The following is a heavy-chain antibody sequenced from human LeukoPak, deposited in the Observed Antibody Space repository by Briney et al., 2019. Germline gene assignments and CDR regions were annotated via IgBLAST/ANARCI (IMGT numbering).Heavy chain of an antibody. Sequence: ASVKVSCKASGYTFTSYDINWVRQATGQGLEWMGWMNPNSGNTGYEQKFQGRVTMTRNTSISTAYMELSSLRSEDTAVYYCARGEMSSSWYFYWGQGTLVTVSS. CDR2: MNPNSGNT. CDR3: ARGEMSSSWYFY. V-gene: IGHV1-8*01. CDR1: GYTFTSYD. J-gene: IGHJ4*02. D-gene: IGHD6-13*01.